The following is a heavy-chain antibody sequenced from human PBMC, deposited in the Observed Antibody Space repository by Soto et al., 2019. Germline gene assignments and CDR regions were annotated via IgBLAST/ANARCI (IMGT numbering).Heavy chain of an antibody. CDR2: IIPIFGTA. J-gene: IGHJ6*01. D-gene: IGHD6-13*01. CDR1: GGAFSGYP. V-gene: IGHV1-69*06. CDR3: ARDLNIFSWGRWDGYYYYGMGV. Sequence: FLLNVYWKGVGGAFSGYPVGWRSKENGKGLEWMGGIIPIFGTANYAQKFQGRVTITADKSTSTAYMELSSLRSEDTAVYYCARDLNIFSWGRWDGYYYYGMGVCGQGPT.